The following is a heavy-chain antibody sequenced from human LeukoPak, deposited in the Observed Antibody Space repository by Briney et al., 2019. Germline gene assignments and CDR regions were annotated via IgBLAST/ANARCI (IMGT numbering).Heavy chain of an antibody. J-gene: IGHJ4*02. CDR2: IWYDGSNK. V-gene: IGHV3-33*01. D-gene: IGHD6-19*01. CDR1: GFTFSSYG. Sequence: GGSLRLSCAASGFTFSSYGMHWVRQAPGKGLEWVAVIWYDGSNKYYADSVKGRFTISRDNSKNTLYLQMNSLRAEDTAVYYCASGNEYSSGWYEILRVDYWGQGTLVTVSS. CDR3: ASGNEYSSGWYEILRVDY.